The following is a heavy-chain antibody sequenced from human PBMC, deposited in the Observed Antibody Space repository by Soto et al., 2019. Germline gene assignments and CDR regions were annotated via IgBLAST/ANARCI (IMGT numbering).Heavy chain of an antibody. V-gene: IGHV1-69*01. CDR2: IIPIFGTA. Sequence: QVQLVQSGAEVKKPGSSVKVPCKASGGTFSSYAISWVRQAPGQGLEWMGGIIPIFGTANYAQKFQGRVTITADESTSTAYMELSSLRSEDTAVYYCARVNCSSTSCYSGTSGMDVWGQGTTVTVSS. J-gene: IGHJ6*02. CDR1: GGTFSSYA. D-gene: IGHD2-2*02. CDR3: ARVNCSSTSCYSGTSGMDV.